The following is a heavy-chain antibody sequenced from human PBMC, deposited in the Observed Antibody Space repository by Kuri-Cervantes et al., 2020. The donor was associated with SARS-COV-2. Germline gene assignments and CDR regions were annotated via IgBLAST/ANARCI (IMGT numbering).Heavy chain of an antibody. J-gene: IGHJ6*02. Sequence: ASVKVSCKASGYTFPSYGISWVRQAPGQGLEWMGWISAYNGNTNYAQKLQGRVTMTTDTSTSTVYMELRSLRSDDTAVYYCATMVRGVPRMDVWGQGTTVTVSS. CDR3: ATMVRGVPRMDV. D-gene: IGHD3-10*01. CDR2: ISAYNGNT. V-gene: IGHV1-18*01. CDR1: GYTFPSYG.